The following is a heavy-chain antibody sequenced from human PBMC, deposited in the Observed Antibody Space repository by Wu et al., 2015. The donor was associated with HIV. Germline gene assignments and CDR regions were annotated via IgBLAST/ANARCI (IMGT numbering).Heavy chain of an antibody. CDR2: ISAYNGNT. CDR1: GYRFTSYG. V-gene: IGHV1-18*01. Sequence: QVQVVQSGPDVKKPGASVRVSCNPSGYRFTSYGISWVRQAPGQGLEWMGWISAYNGNTNYAQKLQGRVTMTTDTSTSTAYMELRSLRSDDTAVYYCARTRLEVSLTMIVVDRLYYFDYWGQGTLVTVSS. D-gene: IGHD3-22*01. CDR3: ARTRLEVSLTMIVVDRLYYFDY. J-gene: IGHJ4*02.